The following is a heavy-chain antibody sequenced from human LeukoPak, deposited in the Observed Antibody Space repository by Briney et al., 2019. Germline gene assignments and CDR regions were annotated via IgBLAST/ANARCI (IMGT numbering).Heavy chain of an antibody. J-gene: IGHJ3*02. D-gene: IGHD3-10*01. Sequence: PGGSLRLSCAASGFTFSSYSMNWVRQAPGKGLEWVSSISSSSSYIYYADSVKGRFTISRDNAKNSLYLQMNGLRAEDTAVYYCARGAVLWFGEYDAFDIWGQGTMVTVSS. V-gene: IGHV3-21*01. CDR3: ARGAVLWFGEYDAFDI. CDR2: ISSSSSYI. CDR1: GFTFSSYS.